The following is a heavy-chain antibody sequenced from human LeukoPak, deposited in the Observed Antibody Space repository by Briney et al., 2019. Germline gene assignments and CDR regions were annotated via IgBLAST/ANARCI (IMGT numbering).Heavy chain of an antibody. CDR2: TYPGDSDT. J-gene: IGHJ5*02. D-gene: IGHD6-13*01. V-gene: IGHV5-51*01. Sequence: GESLKISCKTSGYSFTDYWIGWVRQVPGKGLEWMGSTYPGDSDTRYSPSFQGQVTISADKSITTAYVQWSSLKASDTAMYYCARNGAAGSPNRFFNWFDPWGQGTLVTVSS. CDR1: GYSFTDYW. CDR3: ARNGAAGSPNRFFNWFDP.